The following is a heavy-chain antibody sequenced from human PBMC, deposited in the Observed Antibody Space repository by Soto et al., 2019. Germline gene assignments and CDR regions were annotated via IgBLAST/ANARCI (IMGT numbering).Heavy chain of an antibody. D-gene: IGHD4-4*01. CDR1: GFTFSSYG. CDR2: ISYDGSNK. CDR3: AKDMGPVAPSTVTTDIDY. J-gene: IGHJ4*02. Sequence: GGSLRLSCAASGFTFSSYGMHWVRQAPGKGLEWVAVISYDGSNKYYADSGKGRFTISRDNSKNTLYLQMNSLRAEDTAVYYCAKDMGPVAPSTVTTDIDYWGQGTLVTVSS. V-gene: IGHV3-30*18.